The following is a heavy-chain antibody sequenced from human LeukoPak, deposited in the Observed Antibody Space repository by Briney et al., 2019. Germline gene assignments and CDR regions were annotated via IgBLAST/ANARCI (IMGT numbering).Heavy chain of an antibody. J-gene: IGHJ1*01. V-gene: IGHV3-9*03. CDR3: AKEGYSGYEH. Sequence: GGSLRLSCAASGFTFDDYAMHWVRQAPGKGLGWVSGISWNSGSIGYADSVKGRFTISRDNAKNSLYLQMNSLRAEDMALYYCAKEGYSGYEHWGQGTLVTVSS. CDR2: ISWNSGSI. D-gene: IGHD5-12*01. CDR1: GFTFDDYA.